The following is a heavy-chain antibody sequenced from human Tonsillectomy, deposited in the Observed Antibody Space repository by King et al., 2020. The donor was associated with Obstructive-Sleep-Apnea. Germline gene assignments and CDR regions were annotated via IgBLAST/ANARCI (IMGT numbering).Heavy chain of an antibody. J-gene: IGHJ4*02. CDR2: ISSGGSYI. Sequence: VQLVESWGGLVKPGGSLRLSWAASGFTFGTYSMNWVRPAPGKGLEWVSFISSGGSYIHYADSVKGRFTISRDNAKNSLFLQMNSLRAEDTAVYSCARDAPDYWGQGTLVTVSS. CDR1: GFTFGTYS. V-gene: IGHV3-21*01. CDR3: ARDAPDY.